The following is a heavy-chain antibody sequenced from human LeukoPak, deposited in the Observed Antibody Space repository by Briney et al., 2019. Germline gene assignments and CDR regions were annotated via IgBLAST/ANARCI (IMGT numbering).Heavy chain of an antibody. CDR1: GFTFSSSE. J-gene: IGHJ4*02. V-gene: IGHV3-48*03. D-gene: IGHD6-19*01. CDR2: ISTGGSTI. Sequence: GGSLRLSCAASGFTFSSSEMNWVRQAPGKGLEWFSYISTGGSTIYYADSVKGRFTISRDNAKNSLYLQMNSLRAEDTAVYYCAVKQWLAYWGQGTLVTVSS. CDR3: AVKQWLAY.